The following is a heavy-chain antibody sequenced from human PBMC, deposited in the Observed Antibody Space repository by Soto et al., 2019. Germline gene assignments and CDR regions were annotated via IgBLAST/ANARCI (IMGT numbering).Heavy chain of an antibody. Sequence: QVQLQESGPGLVKPSQTLSLTCTVSGGSISSGGYYWSWIRQHPVKGLEWIGYIYYRGSTSYNPSLRSRVAISLDTSKNQFSLKLTSVTAADTAVYYCVRDRGFWSQGTLVTVSS. CDR3: VRDRGF. J-gene: IGHJ4*02. V-gene: IGHV4-31*03. CDR2: IYYRGST. CDR1: GGSISSGGYY. D-gene: IGHD1-26*01.